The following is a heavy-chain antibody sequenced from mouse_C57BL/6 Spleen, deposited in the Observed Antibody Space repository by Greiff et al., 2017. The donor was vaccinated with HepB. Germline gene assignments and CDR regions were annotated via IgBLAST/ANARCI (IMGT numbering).Heavy chain of an antibody. Sequence: VQLQQSGPELVKPGASVKISCKASGYAFSSSWMNWVKQRPGKGLEWIGRIYPGDGDTNYNGKFKGKATLTADKSSSTAYMQLSSLTSEDSAVYFCARLDYGSSYDAWFAYWGQGTLVTVSA. D-gene: IGHD1-1*01. CDR3: ARLDYGSSYDAWFAY. V-gene: IGHV1-82*01. CDR2: IYPGDGDT. J-gene: IGHJ3*01. CDR1: GYAFSSSW.